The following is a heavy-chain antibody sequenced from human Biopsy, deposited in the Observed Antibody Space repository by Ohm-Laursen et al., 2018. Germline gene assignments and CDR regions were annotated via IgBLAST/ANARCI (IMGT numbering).Heavy chain of an antibody. D-gene: IGHD3-22*01. J-gene: IGHJ4*02. CDR2: IYWNEKK. V-gene: IGHV2-5*01. Sequence: STQTLTLTCTFSGFSLTTPGVGVGWIRQPPGKALEWLALIYWNEKKRFRPSLRDRPTIIKDTSKNQVVLTVTNVDPVDKATYYCARVLYYDSSGYFLDHWGQGTLVTVSS. CDR3: ARVLYYDSSGYFLDH. CDR1: GFSLTTPGVG.